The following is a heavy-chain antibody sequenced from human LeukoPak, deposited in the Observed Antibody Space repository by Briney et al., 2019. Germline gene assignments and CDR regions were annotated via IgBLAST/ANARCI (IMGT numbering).Heavy chain of an antibody. CDR1: GGSFSGYY. CDR2: INHSGST. J-gene: IGHJ4*02. V-gene: IGHV4-34*01. D-gene: IGHD3-10*02. CDR3: ARSSDGYTMSYYFDY. Sequence: SETLSLTCAVYGGSFSGYYWSWIRQPPGKGLEWIGEINHSGSTNYNPSLKSRVTISVDTSKNQFSLKLSSVTAADTAVYYCARSSDGYTMSYYFDYWGQGTLVTVSS.